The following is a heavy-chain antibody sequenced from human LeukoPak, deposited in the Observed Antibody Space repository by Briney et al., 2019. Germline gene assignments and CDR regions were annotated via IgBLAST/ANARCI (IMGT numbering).Heavy chain of an antibody. V-gene: IGHV3-9*01. J-gene: IGHJ4*02. D-gene: IGHD3-22*01. Sequence: PGGSLRLSCAASGFTFSSYAMSWVRQAPGKGLEWVSGISWNSGSIGYADSVKGRFTISRDNAKNSLYLQMNSLRAEDTALYYCAKAPYYYDLIFDYWGQGTLVTVSS. CDR2: ISWNSGSI. CDR3: AKAPYYYDLIFDY. CDR1: GFTFSSYA.